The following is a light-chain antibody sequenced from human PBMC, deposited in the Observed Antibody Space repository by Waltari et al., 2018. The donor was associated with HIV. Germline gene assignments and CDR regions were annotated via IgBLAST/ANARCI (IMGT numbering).Light chain of an antibody. Sequence: DIQMTQSPSSLSASVRDRVTITCRASQSISTSLNWYQQKPGKAPKVLIHAASTLQSGVPSRFSGSGSGTDFTLTISSLQPEDFATYYCQQTYSSPRTFGPGTKVDIK. V-gene: IGKV1-39*01. CDR1: QSISTS. CDR3: QQTYSSPRT. J-gene: IGKJ3*01. CDR2: AAS.